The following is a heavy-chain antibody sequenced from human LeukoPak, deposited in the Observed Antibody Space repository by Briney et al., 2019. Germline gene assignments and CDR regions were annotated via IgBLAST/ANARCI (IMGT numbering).Heavy chain of an antibody. CDR3: AKAWDFDWGHMYNWFDP. CDR2: ISGSGGST. CDR1: GFTFSSYA. V-gene: IGHV3-23*01. J-gene: IGHJ5*02. D-gene: IGHD3-9*01. Sequence: PGGSLRLSCAASGFTFSSYAMSWVRQAPGKGLEWVSAISGSGGSTYYADSVKGRFTISRDNSKNTLYLQMNSLRAEDTAVYYCAKAWDFDWGHMYNWFDPWGQGTLVTVSS.